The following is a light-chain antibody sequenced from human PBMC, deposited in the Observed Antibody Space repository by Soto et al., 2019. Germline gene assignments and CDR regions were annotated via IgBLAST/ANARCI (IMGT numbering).Light chain of an antibody. CDR1: SSNIGDNY. Sequence: QSVLTQPPSVSAAPGQKVTISCTGSSSNIGDNYVSWYQQFPGTAPKVLIYDNNKRPSGIPDRFSGSKSGTSATLGITGLQTGDEADYYCGTWDSSLSAGVFGGGTQVTVL. J-gene: IGLJ2*01. V-gene: IGLV1-51*01. CDR3: GTWDSSLSAGV. CDR2: DNN.